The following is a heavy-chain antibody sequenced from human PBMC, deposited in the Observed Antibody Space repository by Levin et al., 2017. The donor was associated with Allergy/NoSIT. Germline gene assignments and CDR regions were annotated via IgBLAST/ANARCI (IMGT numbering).Heavy chain of an antibody. CDR2: INYSGGGT. D-gene: IGHD5-18*01. CDR3: AARGYSSGYDY. J-gene: IGHJ4*02. CDR1: GFTFSNYA. V-gene: IGHV3-23*01. Sequence: GGSLRLSCAASGFTFSNYAMNWVRQAPRKGLEWVSAINYSGGGTHYADSVKGRFTISRDNSKNTLYLQMNSLRAEDTAVYYCAARGYSSGYDYWGQGTLVTVSS.